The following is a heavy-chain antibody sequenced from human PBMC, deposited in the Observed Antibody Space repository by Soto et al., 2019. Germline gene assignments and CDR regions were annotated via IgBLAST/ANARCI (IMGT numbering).Heavy chain of an antibody. D-gene: IGHD7-27*01. CDR1: GFNFGAFS. CDR2: IDPTSTEI. Sequence: EVQLVESGGGLVKPGESLRLSCTASGFNFGAFSLSWVRQAPGKGLEWVSSIDPTSTEIHDADSVEGRFSVYRDSTKNSLYLHMISVRFEDTGVYYCARDYLTGDPREAFDSWGQGTLVTVSS. V-gene: IGHV3-21*01. J-gene: IGHJ4*02. CDR3: ARDYLTGDPREAFDS.